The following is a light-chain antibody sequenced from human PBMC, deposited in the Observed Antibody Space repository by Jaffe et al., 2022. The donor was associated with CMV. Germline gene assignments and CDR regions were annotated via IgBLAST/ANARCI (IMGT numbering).Light chain of an antibody. CDR2: GVY. CDR3: EQYSDLPRT. J-gene: IGKJ1*01. CDR1: QSIKNNF. V-gene: IGKV3-20*01. Sequence: EIVLTQSPGTLSLSPGETATLSCRASQSIKNNFLSWYQQKPGQAPRLLIYGVYHRATGIPDRFSGGGSGTDFTLTISRLGPEDFAVYYCEQYSDLPRTFGQGTKVEI.